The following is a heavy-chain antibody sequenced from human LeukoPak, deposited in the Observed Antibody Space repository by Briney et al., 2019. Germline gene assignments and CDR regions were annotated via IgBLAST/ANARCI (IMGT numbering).Heavy chain of an antibody. D-gene: IGHD3-9*01. CDR1: GYSFTSYW. CDR2: IYPGDSDT. Sequence: GESLKISCKGSGYSFTSYWIGWVRQMPGKGLEWMGIIYPGDSDTRYSPSFQGQVTISADKSISTAYLQWSSLKASDTAMYYCARQLRFTKTTTIFGYWFDPWGQGALVTVSS. V-gene: IGHV5-51*01. CDR3: ARQLRFTKTTTIFGYWFDP. J-gene: IGHJ5*02.